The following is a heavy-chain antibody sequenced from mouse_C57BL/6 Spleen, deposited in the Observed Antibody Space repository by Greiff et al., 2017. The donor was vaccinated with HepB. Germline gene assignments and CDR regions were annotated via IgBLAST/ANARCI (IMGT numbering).Heavy chain of an antibody. Sequence: EVMLVESGGGLVKPGGSLKLSCAASGFTFSSYAMSWVRQTPEKRLEWVATISDGGSYTYYPDNVKGRFTISRDNAKNNLYLQMSHLKSEDTAMYYCASLRAMDYWGQGTSVTVSS. CDR3: ASLRAMDY. V-gene: IGHV5-4*03. J-gene: IGHJ4*01. CDR1: GFTFSSYA. CDR2: ISDGGSYT.